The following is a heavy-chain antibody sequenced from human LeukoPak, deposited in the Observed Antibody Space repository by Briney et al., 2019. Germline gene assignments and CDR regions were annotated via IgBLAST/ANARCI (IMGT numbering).Heavy chain of an antibody. CDR3: ARVYYGSGSYYLGYWYFDL. D-gene: IGHD3-10*01. V-gene: IGHV4-34*01. Sequence: SETLSLTCAVYGGSFSGYYWSWIRQPPGKGLEWIGEINHSGSTNYNPSLKSRVTISVDTSKNQFSLKLSSVTAADTAVYYCARVYYGSGSYYLGYWYFDLWGRGTLVTVSS. J-gene: IGHJ2*01. CDR1: GGSFSGYY. CDR2: INHSGST.